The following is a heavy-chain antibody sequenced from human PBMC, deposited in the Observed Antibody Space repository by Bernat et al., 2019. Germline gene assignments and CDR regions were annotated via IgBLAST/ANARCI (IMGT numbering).Heavy chain of an antibody. J-gene: IGHJ6*03. CDR2: ISSSSSYT. D-gene: IGHD4-17*01. CDR1: GFTFSDYY. V-gene: IGHV3-11*05. Sequence: QVQLVESGGGLVKPGGSLRLSCAASGFTFSDYYMSWIRQAPGKGLEWVSYISSSSSYTNYADSVKGRFTISRDNAKNSLYLQMNSLRAEDTAVYYCARGTVTTLLGYYYYHMAVWGKGTTVTVSS. CDR3: ARGTVTTLLGYYYYHMAV.